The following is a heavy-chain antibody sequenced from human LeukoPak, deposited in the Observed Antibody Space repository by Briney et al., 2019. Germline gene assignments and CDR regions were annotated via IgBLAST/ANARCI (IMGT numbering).Heavy chain of an antibody. D-gene: IGHD3-3*01. Sequence: SETLSLTCAVYGRSFSGYYCSWIRHPPGQGLDSIGEINHSGSTNYNPSLKSRVTISVDTSKNQFSLKLSSVTAADTAVYYCPRGWIRFLQWLPQSLFDYWGQGTLVTVSS. CDR1: GRSFSGYY. CDR2: INHSGST. J-gene: IGHJ4*02. CDR3: PRGWIRFLQWLPQSLFDY. V-gene: IGHV4-34*01.